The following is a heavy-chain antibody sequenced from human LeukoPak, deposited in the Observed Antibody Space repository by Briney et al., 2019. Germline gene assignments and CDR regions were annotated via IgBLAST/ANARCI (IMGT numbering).Heavy chain of an antibody. CDR3: ARDGGTALAGAFDY. CDR2: IRQDGSER. CDR1: GFSFSSYW. V-gene: IGHV3-7*01. D-gene: IGHD6-19*01. Sequence: GGSLRLSCAASGFSFSSYWMGWVRQAPGKGLEWVANIRQDGSERYYVDSVKGRFTISRDNAKKSLYLRMNSLRAEDTAVYYCARDGGTALAGAFDYWGQGTLVTVSS. J-gene: IGHJ4*02.